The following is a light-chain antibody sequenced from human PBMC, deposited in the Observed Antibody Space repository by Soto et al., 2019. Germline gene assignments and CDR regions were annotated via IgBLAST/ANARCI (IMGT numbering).Light chain of an antibody. J-gene: IGLJ3*02. CDR2: EVN. CDR3: SSYTTNSTFGV. V-gene: IGLV2-18*02. Sequence: QSALTQPPSVSGSPGQSVTISCTGTSSDVCSYNRVSWYQQPPGTAPKLIIYEVNNRPSGVPDRFSGSKSGNTASLTISGLQAEDEADYYCSSYTTNSTFGVFGGGTKVTVL. CDR1: SSDVCSYNR.